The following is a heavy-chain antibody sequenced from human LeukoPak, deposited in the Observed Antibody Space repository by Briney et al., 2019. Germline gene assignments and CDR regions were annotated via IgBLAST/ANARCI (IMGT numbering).Heavy chain of an antibody. CDR3: AGSLGAYCSSTSCPDYYFDY. CDR1: GYTFTSYG. J-gene: IGHJ4*02. D-gene: IGHD2-2*01. Sequence: ASVKVSFKASGYTFTSYGISWVRQAPGQGLEWMGLISAYNGNTNYAQKFQGAVTMTTDTSTSTAYMELRSLRSDDTAVYYCAGSLGAYCSSTSCPDYYFDYWGQGTLVTVSS. CDR2: ISAYNGNT. V-gene: IGHV1-18*01.